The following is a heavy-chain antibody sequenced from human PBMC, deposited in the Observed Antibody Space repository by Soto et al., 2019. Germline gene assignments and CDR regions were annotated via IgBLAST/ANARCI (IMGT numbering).Heavy chain of an antibody. CDR2: IHQSGST. CDR3: ASRPYGSGSFYYYYAMDV. V-gene: IGHV4-34*01. J-gene: IGHJ6*02. CDR1: GGSFSGYH. D-gene: IGHD3-10*01. Sequence: SETLSLTCAVYGGSFSGYHWNWNRQPPGKGLEWIGDIHQSGSTSYNPSLKSRVTFSVDTSKNQFSLNLRSVTAADTAVYYCASRPYGSGSFYYYYAMDVWGQGTTVTVSS.